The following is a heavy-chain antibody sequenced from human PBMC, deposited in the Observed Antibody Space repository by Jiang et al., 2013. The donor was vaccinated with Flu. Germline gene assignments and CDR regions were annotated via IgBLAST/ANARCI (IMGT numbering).Heavy chain of an antibody. CDR3: ARLVPHYYDSSGSSYYFDY. CDR1: GYSFTSYW. V-gene: IGHV5-51*01. J-gene: IGHJ4*02. Sequence: GAEVKKPGESLKISCKGSGYSFTSYWIGWVRQMPGKGLEWMGIIYPGDSDTRYSPSFQGQVTISADKSISTAYLQWSSLKASDTAMYYCARLVPHYYDSSGSSYYFDYWGQGTLVTVSS. CDR2: IYPGDSDT. D-gene: IGHD3-22*01.